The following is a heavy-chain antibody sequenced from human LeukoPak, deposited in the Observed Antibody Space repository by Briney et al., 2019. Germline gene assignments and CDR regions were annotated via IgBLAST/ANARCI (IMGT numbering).Heavy chain of an antibody. J-gene: IGHJ2*01. CDR3: ARVTPQYGDYVNWYFDL. Sequence: GGSLRLSCAASGFTFSSYEMNWVRQAPGKGLEWVSYISSSGSTIYYADSVKGRFTISRDNAKNSLYLQMNSRRAEDTAVYYCARVTPQYGDYVNWYFDLWGRGTLVTVSS. CDR1: GFTFSSYE. CDR2: ISSSGSTI. V-gene: IGHV3-48*03. D-gene: IGHD4-17*01.